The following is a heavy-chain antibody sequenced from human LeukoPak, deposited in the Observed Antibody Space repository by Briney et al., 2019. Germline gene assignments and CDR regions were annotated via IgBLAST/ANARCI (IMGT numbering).Heavy chain of an antibody. D-gene: IGHD4-17*01. V-gene: IGHV3-23*01. CDR1: RFTFSSYA. J-gene: IGHJ4*02. Sequence: GGSLRLSCAASRFTFSSYAMSWVRQAPGKGLEWVSTISGRGDSTYYADSVKGRFTISRDNSRNTLYLQMNTLRAEHTAVYYCSSGGDYGDYWGQGTLVTVSS. CDR3: SSGGDYGDY. CDR2: ISGRGDST.